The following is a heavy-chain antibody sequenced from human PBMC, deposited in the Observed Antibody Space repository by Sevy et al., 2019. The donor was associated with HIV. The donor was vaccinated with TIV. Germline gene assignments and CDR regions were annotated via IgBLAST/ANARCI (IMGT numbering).Heavy chain of an antibody. J-gene: IGHJ6*02. CDR3: AREDIVLGEDNYYGIDV. CDR1: GFKFNGHG. CDR2: ISHDGDNK. V-gene: IGHV3-30*14. D-gene: IGHD2-15*01. Sequence: GGSLRLSCVAPGFKFNGHGIHWVRQAPGKGLQWVAGISHDGDNKNYADSVKGRFTISGDNSKNTLYLQMNSLRAEDTAVYYCAREDIVLGEDNYYGIDVWGQGTTVTVSS.